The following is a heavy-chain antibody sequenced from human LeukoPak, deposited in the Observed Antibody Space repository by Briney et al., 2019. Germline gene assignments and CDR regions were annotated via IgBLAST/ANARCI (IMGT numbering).Heavy chain of an antibody. CDR2: IYSGGST. J-gene: IGHJ6*02. D-gene: IGHD4-17*01. V-gene: IGHV3-66*01. Sequence: PGGSLRLSCAASGFTVSSNYMSWVRQAPGKGLEWVSVIYSGGSTYYADSVKGRFTISRDNSKNTLYLQMNSLRAEDTAVYYCARDGELFGVTTVHYYYGMDVWGQGTTVTVSS. CDR1: GFTVSSNY. CDR3: ARDGELFGVTTVHYYYGMDV.